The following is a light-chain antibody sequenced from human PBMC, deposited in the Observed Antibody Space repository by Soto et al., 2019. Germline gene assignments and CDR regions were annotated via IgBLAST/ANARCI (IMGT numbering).Light chain of an antibody. CDR2: AAS. V-gene: IGKV1-39*01. J-gene: IGKJ2*01. CDR1: QITDNH. Sequence: DFEMTQSPSSLSASIGDRVTITCRASQITDNHLNWYQQKPGKAPKLLIYAASTLQSAVTSRFSGSGSGTDFTLTISSLQPEDFATYYCQQSYRTQYTFGQGTKLEIK. CDR3: QQSYRTQYT.